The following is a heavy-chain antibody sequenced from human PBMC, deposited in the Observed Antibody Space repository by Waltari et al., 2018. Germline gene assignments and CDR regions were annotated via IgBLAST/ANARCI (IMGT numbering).Heavy chain of an antibody. CDR3: ARGGDGYNGGDFDY. D-gene: IGHD5-12*01. CDR2: IYTSGST. CDR1: GGSISRGSYY. J-gene: IGHJ4*02. V-gene: IGHV4-61*02. Sequence: QVQLQESGPGLVKPSQTLSLTCTVSGGSISRGSYYWGWIRQPAGKGLEWIGRIYTSGSTNYNPSLKSRVTISVDTSKNQFSLKLSSVTAADTAVYYCARGGDGYNGGDFDYWGQGTLVTVSS.